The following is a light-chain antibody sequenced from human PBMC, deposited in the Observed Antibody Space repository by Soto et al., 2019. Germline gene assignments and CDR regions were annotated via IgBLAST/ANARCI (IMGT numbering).Light chain of an antibody. J-gene: IGLJ3*02. CDR1: SSDVGGYNY. V-gene: IGLV2-14*01. Sequence: QSVLTQPASVSGSPGQSITISCTGTSSDVGGYNYVSWYQQHPGKAPKLMIYEVSNRPPGVCNRFSGSKSGNTASLTISGLQAEDEADYYCSSYTSSSTWVFGGGTKLTVL. CDR3: SSYTSSSTWV. CDR2: EVS.